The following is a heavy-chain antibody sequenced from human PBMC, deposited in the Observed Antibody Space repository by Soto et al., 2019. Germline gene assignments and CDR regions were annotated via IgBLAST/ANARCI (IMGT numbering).Heavy chain of an antibody. CDR1: GYTFTSYD. CDR2: MNPNSGNT. J-gene: IGHJ3*02. V-gene: IGHV1-8*01. Sequence: ASVKVSCKASGYTFTSYDINWVRQATGQGLEWMGWMNPNSGNTGYAQKFQGRVTMTRNTSISTAYMELSSLRSEDTAVYYCAGRGTRNAGAFDIWGQGTMVTVSS. CDR3: AGRGTRNAGAFDI.